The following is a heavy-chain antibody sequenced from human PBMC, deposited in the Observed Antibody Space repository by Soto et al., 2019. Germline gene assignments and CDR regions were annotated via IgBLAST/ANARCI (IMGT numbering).Heavy chain of an antibody. D-gene: IGHD3-10*01. V-gene: IGHV4-4*02. Sequence: QVQLQESGPGLVKPSGTLSLTCAVSGGSISSINWWSWVRQPPGKGLEWIGEIYHSGSTNYNPSLKSRVPLSVDKSKNQFSLKLGSVTDADTAVYYCASESSGSLTTGIWGQGTMVTVSS. CDR3: ASESSGSLTTGI. CDR2: IYHSGST. CDR1: GGSISSINW. J-gene: IGHJ3*02.